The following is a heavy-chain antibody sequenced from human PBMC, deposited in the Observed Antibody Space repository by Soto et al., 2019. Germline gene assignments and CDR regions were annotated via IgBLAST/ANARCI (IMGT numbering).Heavy chain of an antibody. J-gene: IGHJ4*02. CDR2: MFYGVIT. V-gene: IGHV4-39*01. D-gene: IGHD3-3*02. CDR3: ARLPSRHLVDY. Sequence: SETLSLTCTVSGSSINSSGYYWGWIRQPPGKGLEWIGSMFYGVITYYNPSLKSRVTVSVDTSKNQFSLNLRSVAAADTAVYYCARLPSRHLVDYWGQGTLVTVSS. CDR1: GSSINSSGYY.